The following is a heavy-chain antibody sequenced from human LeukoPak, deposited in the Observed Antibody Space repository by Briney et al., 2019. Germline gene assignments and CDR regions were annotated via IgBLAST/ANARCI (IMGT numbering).Heavy chain of an antibody. CDR3: GGEGRGYYYYGMDV. Sequence: PSETLSLTCTVSGGSISSYYWSWIRQPPGKGLEWIGYIYYSGSTNYNPSLKIRVTISVDTSKNQFSLKLSSVTAAGTAVYYCGGEGRGYYYYGMDVWGQGTTVTVSS. D-gene: IGHD3-16*01. CDR1: GGSISSYY. CDR2: IYYSGST. V-gene: IGHV4-59*08. J-gene: IGHJ6*02.